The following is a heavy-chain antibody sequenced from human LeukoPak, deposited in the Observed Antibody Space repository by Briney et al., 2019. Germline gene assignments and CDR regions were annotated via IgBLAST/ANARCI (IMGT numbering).Heavy chain of an antibody. V-gene: IGHV3-30*01. J-gene: IGHJ6*03. CDR1: GFTLSSYA. CDR2: ISYEGSNK. D-gene: IGHD2-21*01. Sequence: GGSLRLSCAASGFTLSSYAMHWVRQAPGKGLEWVSIISYEGSNKYYGDSVKGRFTISRDNSKNTLYLQMNSLRAEDTAVYYCARRGRYYSSTTGYYYYMDVWGKGTTVTVSS. CDR3: ARRGRYYSSTTGYYYYMDV.